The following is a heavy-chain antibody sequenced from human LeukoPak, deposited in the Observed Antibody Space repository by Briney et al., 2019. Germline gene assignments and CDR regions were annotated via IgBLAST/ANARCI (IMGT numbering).Heavy chain of an antibody. CDR1: GASIIGPKW. CDR3: ATSSGWYRYDS. J-gene: IGHJ4*02. V-gene: IGHV4-4*02. Sequence: PSGTLPLTCTGSGASIIGPKWWYWVRLSPGKGMEWIGEIFHSGSTHYNPSLESRVTISVDTSKNQFSLILTSVTDADTAVYYCATSSGWYRYDSWGQGTLVTVSS. D-gene: IGHD6-19*01. CDR2: IFHSGST.